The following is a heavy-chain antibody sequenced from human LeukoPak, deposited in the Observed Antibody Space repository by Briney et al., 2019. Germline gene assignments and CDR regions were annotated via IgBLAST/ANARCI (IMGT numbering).Heavy chain of an antibody. CDR1: GGTFSSYA. CDR2: ISAYNGDT. J-gene: IGHJ4*02. V-gene: IGHV1-18*01. CDR3: ARDSGGSGRDGFDY. Sequence: ASVKVSCKASGGTFSSYAISWVRQAPGQGLEWMGWISAYNGDTKYAQKLQGRVTMTTDRSTSTAYMELRSLRSDDTAVYYCARDSGGSGRDGFDYWGQGTLVTVSS. D-gene: IGHD1-14*01.